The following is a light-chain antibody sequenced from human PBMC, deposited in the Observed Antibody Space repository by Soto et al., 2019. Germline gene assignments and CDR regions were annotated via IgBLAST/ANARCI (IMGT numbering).Light chain of an antibody. CDR2: GAS. Sequence: ETVMTQSPATLSVSPGERATLSCRASQSVNSNLAWYQQKLGQAPRVLIFGASTRATGIPARFSGSGSGTEFTLTISSLQSEDFTVYSCLQYHNLWAFGQGTKVDI. V-gene: IGKV3-15*01. CDR3: LQYHNLWA. J-gene: IGKJ1*01. CDR1: QSVNSN.